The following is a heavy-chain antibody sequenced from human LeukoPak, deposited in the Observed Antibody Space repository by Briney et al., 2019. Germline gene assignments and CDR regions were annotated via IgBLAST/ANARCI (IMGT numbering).Heavy chain of an antibody. Sequence: ASVKVSCKASGYTFTGYYMHWVRQAPGQGLEWMGWINPNSGGTNYAQKFQGRVTMTRDTSISTAYMELSRLRSDDTAVYYCANTSSGWYPHYYYMDVWGKGTTVTVSS. CDR1: GYTFTGYY. CDR3: ANTSSGWYPHYYYMDV. D-gene: IGHD6-19*01. J-gene: IGHJ6*03. CDR2: INPNSGGT. V-gene: IGHV1-2*02.